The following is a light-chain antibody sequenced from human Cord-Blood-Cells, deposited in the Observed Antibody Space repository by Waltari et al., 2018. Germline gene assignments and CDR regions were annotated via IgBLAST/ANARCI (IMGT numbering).Light chain of an antibody. CDR3: CSYAASSTYVV. Sequence: QSALTQPASVSGAPGQSITISCTGTSSDVGSYNLVSWYQQHPAKAPTLMIYEGSERPLGVSNRFSGSTSGNTASLTISGLQAEDEAHYYCCSYAASSTYVVFVGGTKLTVL. CDR2: EGS. J-gene: IGLJ2*01. V-gene: IGLV2-23*01. CDR1: SSDVGSYNL.